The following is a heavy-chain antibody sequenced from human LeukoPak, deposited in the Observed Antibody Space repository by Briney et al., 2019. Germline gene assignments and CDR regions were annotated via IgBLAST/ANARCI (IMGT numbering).Heavy chain of an antibody. J-gene: IGHJ4*02. Sequence: GGSLRLSCTVSGFTVSSNSMSWVRQAPGKGLEWVSFIYSDNTHYSDSVKGRFTISRDNSKNTLYLQMNSLRAEDTAVYYCTTVTGEQLVPALGYWGQGTLVTVSS. CDR3: TTVTGEQLVPALGY. D-gene: IGHD6-6*01. V-gene: IGHV3-53*01. CDR2: IYSDNT. CDR1: GFTVSSNS.